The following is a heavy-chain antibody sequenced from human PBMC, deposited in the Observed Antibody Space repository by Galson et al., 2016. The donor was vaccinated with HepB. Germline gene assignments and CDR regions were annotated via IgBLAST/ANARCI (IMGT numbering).Heavy chain of an antibody. V-gene: IGHV3-23*01. D-gene: IGHD5-24*01. CDR2: ISGSGVGT. Sequence: SPRLSCAASGFTFSNAWMNWVRQAPGKGLEWVSAISGSGVGTYYADSVKGRFTISRDNSKNTLYLQMNSLRAEDTAVYYGAKDDDDYNDAFDIWGQGTMVTVSS. CDR3: AKDDDDYNDAFDI. CDR1: GFTFSNAW. J-gene: IGHJ3*02.